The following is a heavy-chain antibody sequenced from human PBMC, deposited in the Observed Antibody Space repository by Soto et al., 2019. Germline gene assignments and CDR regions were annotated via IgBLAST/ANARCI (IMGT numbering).Heavy chain of an antibody. CDR1: GASIRSGGYY. J-gene: IGHJ4*02. CDR2: IYYTGST. Sequence: SETLSLTCSASGASIRSGGYYWSWLRQSPGKGLEWIGHIYYTGSTFYSPSLKSRLTISLDTSKNQFSLDLRPVTAADTAMYYCARIEMASIKWGRGTLVTVSS. CDR3: ARIEMASIK. V-gene: IGHV4-31*03.